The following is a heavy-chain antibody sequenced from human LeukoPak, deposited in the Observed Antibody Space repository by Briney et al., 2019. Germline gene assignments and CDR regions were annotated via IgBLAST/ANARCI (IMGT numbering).Heavy chain of an antibody. CDR1: GFTFSSYG. Sequence: GGSLRLSCAASGFTFSSYGMHWVRQAPGKGLEWVAVISYDGSNKYYADSVKGRFTISRDNSKNTLYLQMNSLRAEETAVYYCAKGIVLSNGAFDIWGQGTMVTVSS. CDR2: ISYDGSNK. D-gene: IGHD3-16*01. V-gene: IGHV3-30*18. J-gene: IGHJ3*02. CDR3: AKGIVLSNGAFDI.